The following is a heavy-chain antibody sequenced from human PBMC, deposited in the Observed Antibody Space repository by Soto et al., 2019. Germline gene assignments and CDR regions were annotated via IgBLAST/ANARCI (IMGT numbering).Heavy chain of an antibody. Sequence: QVQLVESGGGVVQPGRSLRLSCVASGFTFSGYGMHWVRQAPGKGLEWVAIIRYDGSNIYYADSVRGRFAISRDNSKNTLFLQMDSLGAEDTAVYYCARDGVGETAVWGYLDYWGKGALVTVSS. CDR1: GFTFSGYG. CDR2: IRYDGSNI. D-gene: IGHD3-16*01. CDR3: ARDGVGETAVWGYLDY. J-gene: IGHJ4*02. V-gene: IGHV3-33*01.